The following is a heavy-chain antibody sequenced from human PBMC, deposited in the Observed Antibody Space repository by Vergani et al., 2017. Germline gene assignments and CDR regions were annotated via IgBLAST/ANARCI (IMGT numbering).Heavy chain of an antibody. V-gene: IGHV4-39*07. Sequence: QLQLQESGPGLVKPSETLSLTCTVSGGSISSSSYYWGWIRQPPGKGLEWIGEINHSGSTNYNPSLKSRVTISVDTSKNQFSLKLSSVTAADTAVYYCARFRGNIVVAVAATAHAFDIWGQGTMVTVSS. CDR3: ARFRGNIVVAVAATAHAFDI. CDR2: INHSGST. J-gene: IGHJ3*02. CDR1: GGSISSSSYY. D-gene: IGHD2-15*01.